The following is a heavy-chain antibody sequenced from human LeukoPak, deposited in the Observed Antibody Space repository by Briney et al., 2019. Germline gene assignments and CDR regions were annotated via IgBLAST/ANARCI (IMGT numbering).Heavy chain of an antibody. CDR2: IYYSGST. CDR3: ARLCDFWSGYEEGWFDP. J-gene: IGHJ5*02. D-gene: IGHD3-3*01. V-gene: IGHV4-59*08. CDR1: GGSIINYY. Sequence: PSETLSLTCTVSGGSIINYYWTWIRQPPGKGLDWIGYIYYSGSTSYNPSLKSRVTMSVDTSKNQFSLKLSSVTAADTAVYYCARLCDFWSGYEEGWFDPWGQGTLVTVSS.